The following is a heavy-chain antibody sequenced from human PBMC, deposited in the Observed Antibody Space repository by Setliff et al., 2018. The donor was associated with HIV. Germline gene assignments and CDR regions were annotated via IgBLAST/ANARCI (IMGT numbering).Heavy chain of an antibody. J-gene: IGHJ4*01. CDR3: ARNQGDSSGWYAGDY. D-gene: IGHD6-19*01. Sequence: ASVKVSCKASGYTFTSYPMHWVRQAPGQGLEWMGVINTSGGSAGYAEKFRGRVTMTRDTSTSTVYMDLRNLRSEDTAVNYCARNQGDSSGWYAGDYWGHGTLVTV. CDR1: GYTFTSYP. V-gene: IGHV1-46*01. CDR2: INTSGGSA.